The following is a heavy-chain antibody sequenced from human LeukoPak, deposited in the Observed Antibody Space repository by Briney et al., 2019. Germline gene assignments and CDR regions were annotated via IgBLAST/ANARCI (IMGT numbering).Heavy chain of an antibody. D-gene: IGHD3-22*01. CDR3: ARKSGSSGYPFDY. CDR2: ITSSSSAI. Sequence: GGSLRLSCAASGFTFSSYSMNWVRQAPGKGLEWVSYITSSSSAIYYADSVKGRFTISRDNAKNSLYLQMNSLRAEDTAVYYCARKSGSSGYPFDYWGQGTVVTVSS. J-gene: IGHJ4*02. V-gene: IGHV3-48*01. CDR1: GFTFSSYS.